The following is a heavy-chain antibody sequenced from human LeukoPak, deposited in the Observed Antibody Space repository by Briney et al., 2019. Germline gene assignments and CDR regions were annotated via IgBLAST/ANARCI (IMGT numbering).Heavy chain of an antibody. D-gene: IGHD5-12*01. CDR1: GFTFSSYA. J-gene: IGHJ6*03. CDR2: ISGSGGST. V-gene: IGHV3-23*01. CDR3: ARRRGYMDV. Sequence: GGSLRLSCAASGFTFSSYAMSWVRQAPGKGLEWVSAISGSGGSTYYADSVKGRFTISRDNAKNSLYLQMNSLRAEDTAVYYCARRRGYMDVWGKGTTVTVSS.